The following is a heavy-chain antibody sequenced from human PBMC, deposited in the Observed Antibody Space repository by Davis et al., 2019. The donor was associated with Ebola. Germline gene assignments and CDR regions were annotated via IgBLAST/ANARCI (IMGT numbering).Heavy chain of an antibody. Sequence: GESLKISCKDSGNSFTSHWIGWVRQMPGKGLEWMGLIYTGDSDTRYSPSFRGQVTISADKSTKTAFLQWSSLKASDTGIYYCASLRRTITVMDDSFDIWGQGTMVTVSS. V-gene: IGHV5-51*01. CDR3: ASLRRTITVMDDSFDI. J-gene: IGHJ3*02. D-gene: IGHD2-21*01. CDR1: GNSFTSHW. CDR2: IYTGDSDT.